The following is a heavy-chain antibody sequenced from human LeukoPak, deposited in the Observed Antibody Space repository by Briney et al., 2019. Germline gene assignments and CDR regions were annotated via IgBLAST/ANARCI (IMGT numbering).Heavy chain of an antibody. CDR2: IIPILGIA. J-gene: IGHJ4*02. CDR3: AGDRGYYYDSSGYDY. CDR1: GGTFSSYA. V-gene: IGHV1-69*04. Sequence: SVKVSCKASGGTFSSYAISWVRQAPGQGLEWMGRIIPILGIANYAQKFQGRVTITADKSTSTAYMELSSLRSEDTAVYYCAGDRGYYYDSSGYDYWGQGTLVTVSS. D-gene: IGHD3-22*01.